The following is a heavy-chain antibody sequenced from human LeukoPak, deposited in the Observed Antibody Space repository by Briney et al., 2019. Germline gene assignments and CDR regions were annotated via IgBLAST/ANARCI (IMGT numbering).Heavy chain of an antibody. V-gene: IGHV1-18*01. CDR3: ARRRSEEFDFDC. CDR2: ISGYNGNT. CDR1: GYIFSTYG. Sequence: GASVKVSCKASGYIFSTYGISWVRQAPGQGLELMGCISGYNGNTNYAQKLQGRVTMTTDTSTSTAYMELRSLRSDDTAVYYCARRRSEEFDFDCWGQGTLVTVSS. D-gene: IGHD6-19*01. J-gene: IGHJ4*02.